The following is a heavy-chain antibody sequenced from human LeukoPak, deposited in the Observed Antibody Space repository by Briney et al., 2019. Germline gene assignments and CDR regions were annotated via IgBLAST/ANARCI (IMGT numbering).Heavy chain of an antibody. D-gene: IGHD3-16*01. J-gene: IGHJ5*02. V-gene: IGHV4-59*13. CDR2: IYYSGST. CDR3: AKGGRTCFAP. CDR1: GGSFSNKY. Sequence: SETLSLTCTVSGGSFSNKYWSWIRQPPGKGLEWIGYIYYSGSTNYNPSLKSRLTISLDTSKKQFSLKLSSGTAADTAVYYCAKGGRTCFAPGGKGTLVTVSS.